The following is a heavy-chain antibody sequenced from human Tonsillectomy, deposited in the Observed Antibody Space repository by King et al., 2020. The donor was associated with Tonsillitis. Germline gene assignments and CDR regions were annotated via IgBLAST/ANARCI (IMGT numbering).Heavy chain of an antibody. Sequence: VQLQQWGAGLLKPSETLSLTCAVYGGSFSGYYWSWIRQPPGKGLEWIGEINHSGSTNYNPSLKSRVTISVDTSKNQFSLKLSSVTAAATAVYYCASYHCSGGSCYPSFDYWGQGTLVTVSS. D-gene: IGHD2-15*01. J-gene: IGHJ4*02. CDR2: INHSGST. CDR1: GGSFSGYY. CDR3: ASYHCSGGSCYPSFDY. V-gene: IGHV4-34*01.